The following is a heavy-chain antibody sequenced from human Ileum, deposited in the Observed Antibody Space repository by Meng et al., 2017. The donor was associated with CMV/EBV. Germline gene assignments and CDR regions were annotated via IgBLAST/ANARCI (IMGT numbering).Heavy chain of an antibody. CDR2: IHSNGAT. CDR1: GGSFSDYY. Sequence: VGVGGAGPGPLKPSGTLSLSCTVSGGSFSDYYWNWIRQPAGQGLEWIGRIHSNGATDYNPSLQSRVTMTVDSSKNEFFLSLSSVTAADTAIYYCARRRGPRGYIDYWGQGILVTVSS. CDR3: ARRRGPRGYIDY. J-gene: IGHJ4*02. V-gene: IGHV4-4*07. D-gene: IGHD3-10*01.